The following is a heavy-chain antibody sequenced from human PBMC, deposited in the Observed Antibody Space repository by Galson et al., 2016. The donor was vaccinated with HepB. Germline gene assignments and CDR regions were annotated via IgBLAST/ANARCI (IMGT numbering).Heavy chain of an antibody. CDR2: IYYTRAS. Sequence: SETLSLTCTVSGASISGSSYYWTWVRQPPGKGLEWIGSIYYTRASSYNPPLKSRATISVDTSKNQFSLEVTSVAATDTAVYYCARPGIFGRPYLLHWGRGTLVSISS. D-gene: IGHD2-15*01. CDR3: ARPGIFGRPYLLH. CDR1: GASISGSSYY. V-gene: IGHV4-39*01. J-gene: IGHJ1*01.